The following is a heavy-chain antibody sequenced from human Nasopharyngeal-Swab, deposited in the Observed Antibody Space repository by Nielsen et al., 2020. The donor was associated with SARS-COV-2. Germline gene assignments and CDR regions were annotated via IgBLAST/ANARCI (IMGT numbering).Heavy chain of an antibody. CDR2: ISSSSTYI. Sequence: GGSLRLSCEVSGFTFNSYSMNWVRQAPGKGLEWVSSISSSSTYIYYADSVKGRFTISRDNAKNSLYLQMNSLRAEDTAVYYCARERDMGLDYWGQGTLVTVSS. J-gene: IGHJ4*02. D-gene: IGHD5-24*01. CDR3: ARERDMGLDY. V-gene: IGHV3-21*01. CDR1: GFTFNSYS.